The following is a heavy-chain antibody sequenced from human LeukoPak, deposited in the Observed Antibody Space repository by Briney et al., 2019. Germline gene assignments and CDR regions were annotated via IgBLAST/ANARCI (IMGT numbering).Heavy chain of an antibody. CDR3: ARLGDTAMEFDY. CDR1: GGSISSSSYY. Sequence: PSGTLSLTCTVSGGSISSSSYYWGWIRQPPGKGLEWIGNIFYTGSTYYNPSLKSRVTISVDTSKNQSSLRLSSVTAADAAVYYCARLGDTAMEFDYWGQGTLVTVSS. V-gene: IGHV4-39*01. J-gene: IGHJ4*02. CDR2: IFYTGST. D-gene: IGHD5-18*01.